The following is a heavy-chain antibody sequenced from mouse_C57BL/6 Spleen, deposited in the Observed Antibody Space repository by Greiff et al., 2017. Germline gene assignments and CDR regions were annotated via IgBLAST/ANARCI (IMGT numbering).Heavy chain of an antibody. D-gene: IGHD3-2*01. CDR1: GYTFTDYY. CDR2: INPNNGGT. V-gene: IGHV1-26*01. J-gene: IGHJ3*01. Sequence: EVQLQQSGPELVKPGASVKISCKASGYTFTDYYMNWVKQSHGKSLEWIGDINPNNGGTSYNQKFKGKATLTVDKSSSTAYMELRSLTSEDSAVYYCGEVATGFAYWGQGTLVTVSA. CDR3: GEVATGFAY.